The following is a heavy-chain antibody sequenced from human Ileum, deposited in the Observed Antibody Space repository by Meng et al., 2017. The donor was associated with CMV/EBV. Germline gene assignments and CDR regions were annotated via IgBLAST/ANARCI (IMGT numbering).Heavy chain of an antibody. CDR2: ITRSGDA. Sequence: GGSLRLSCVASGFTFGTYAMNWVRQAPGKGLEGVSGITRSGDAYYADSVEGRFTISRDNSKSTQYLQLNSPRAEDTAQYYCTSGRPGDFGHWAQGTLVTVSS. CDR1: GFTFGTYA. V-gene: IGHV3-23*01. CDR3: TSGRPGDFGH. J-gene: IGHJ4*02. D-gene: IGHD6-6*01.